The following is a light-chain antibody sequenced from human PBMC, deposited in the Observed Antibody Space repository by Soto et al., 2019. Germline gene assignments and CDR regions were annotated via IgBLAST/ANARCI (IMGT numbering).Light chain of an antibody. Sequence: EIVLTQSPATLSLSPGERAILSCRASQSVSTFLAWFQQKPGQPPRLLIYNASNRTTGIPARFSGSGSGTDFTLTISILEPEDFAVYYCQQRGDWPPITFGQGTRLEI. J-gene: IGKJ5*01. V-gene: IGKV3-11*01. CDR1: QSVSTF. CDR2: NAS. CDR3: QQRGDWPPIT.